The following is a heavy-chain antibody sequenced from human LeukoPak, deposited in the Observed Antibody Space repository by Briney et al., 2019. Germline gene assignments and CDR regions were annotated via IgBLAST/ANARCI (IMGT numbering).Heavy chain of an antibody. J-gene: IGHJ6*02. V-gene: IGHV3-48*04. Sequence: GGSLRLSCVASGFNFNTYSMNWVRQAPGKGLEWISYIISSSSTIYYADSVKGRFTISRDSAKNSLYLQMNSLRADDTAVYYCARDRVGGRYYYGMDVWGLGTTVTVSS. CDR1: GFNFNTYS. D-gene: IGHD3-16*01. CDR2: IISSSSTI. CDR3: ARDRVGGRYYYGMDV.